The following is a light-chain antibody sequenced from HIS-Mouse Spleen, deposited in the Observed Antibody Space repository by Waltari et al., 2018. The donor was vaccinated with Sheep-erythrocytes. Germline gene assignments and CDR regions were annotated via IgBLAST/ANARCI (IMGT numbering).Light chain of an antibody. CDR1: QSVSSN. V-gene: IGKV3-15*01. CDR2: GAS. CDR3: QQYNNWPRT. J-gene: IGKJ1*01. Sequence: EIVMTQSPATLSVSPGERATRFGRASQSVSSNLAWYQQKPGQAPRLLIYGASTRATGIPARFSGSGSGTEFTLTISSMQSEDFAVYYCQQYNNWPRTFGQGTKVEIK.